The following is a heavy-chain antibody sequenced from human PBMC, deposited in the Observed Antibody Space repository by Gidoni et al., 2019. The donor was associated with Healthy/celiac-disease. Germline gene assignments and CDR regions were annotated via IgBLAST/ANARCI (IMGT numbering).Heavy chain of an antibody. CDR2: IWYDGSNK. J-gene: IGHJ4*02. Sequence: QVQLVESGGGVVQPGRSLRLSCAASGFTFSSYGMHWVRQAPGKGLEWVAVIWYDGSNKYYADSVKGRFTISRDNSKNTLYLQMNSLRAEDTAVYYCARDRSSSWPTDFDYWGQGTLVSVSS. CDR3: ARDRSSSWPTDFDY. D-gene: IGHD6-13*01. V-gene: IGHV3-33*01. CDR1: GFTFSSYG.